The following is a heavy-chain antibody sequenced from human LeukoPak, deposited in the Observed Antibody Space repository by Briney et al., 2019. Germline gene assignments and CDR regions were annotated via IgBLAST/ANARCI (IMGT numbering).Heavy chain of an antibody. CDR2: IYYSGST. J-gene: IGHJ4*02. Sequence: SETLSLTCTVSGGSISSYYWSWIRQPPGKGLEWIGYIYYSGSTNYNPSLKSRVTMSVDTSKNQFSLKLSTVTAADTAVYYCARRLGGYNYWSQGTLVTVSS. V-gene: IGHV4-59*08. D-gene: IGHD5-12*01. CDR1: GGSISSYY. CDR3: ARRLGGYNY.